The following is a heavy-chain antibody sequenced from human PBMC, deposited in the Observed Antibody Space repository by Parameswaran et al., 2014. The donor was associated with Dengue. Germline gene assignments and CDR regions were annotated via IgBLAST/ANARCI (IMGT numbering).Heavy chain of an antibody. D-gene: IGHD3-3*01. J-gene: IGHJ6*01. Sequence: WIRQPPGKGLVWVSRINSDGSSTSYADSVKGRFTISRDNAKNTLYLQMNSLRAEDTAVYYCARELYYDFWSGYSHYYYGMDVW. CDR3: ARELYYDFWSGYSHYYYGMDV. CDR2: INSDGSST. V-gene: IGHV3-74*01.